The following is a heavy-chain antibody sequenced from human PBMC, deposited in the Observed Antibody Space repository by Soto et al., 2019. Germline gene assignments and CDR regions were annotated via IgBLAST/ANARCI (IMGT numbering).Heavy chain of an antibody. CDR1: GYTFTSYD. Sequence: QVQLVQSVAEVKNPGASVKVSCKPSGYTFTSYDINWLRQATGQGLEWMGWMNPNSGNTGYAQKFQGRVTMTRNTSISTAYMELSSLRSADTAVYSWARGRLRWNYYWGQGTLVTVSS. V-gene: IGHV1-8*01. J-gene: IGHJ4*02. D-gene: IGHD3-16*01. CDR3: ARGRLRWNYY. CDR2: MNPNSGNT.